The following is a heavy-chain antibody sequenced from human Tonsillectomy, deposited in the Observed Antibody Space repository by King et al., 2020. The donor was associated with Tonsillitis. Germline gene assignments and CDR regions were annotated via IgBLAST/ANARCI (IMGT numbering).Heavy chain of an antibody. D-gene: IGHD1-26*01. CDR1: GFIFRNYA. CDR2: ISYDGTNK. Sequence: VQLVESGGGVVQPGRSLRLSCAASGFIFRNYAMHWVRQAPGKGLEWVAIISYDGTNKFYADSVKGRFTISRDSSKNTLYLQMNSLRAEDTAVYYCARDRGSWVLDIDYWGQGTLVTVSS. CDR3: ARDRGSWVLDIDY. V-gene: IGHV3-30*04. J-gene: IGHJ4*02.